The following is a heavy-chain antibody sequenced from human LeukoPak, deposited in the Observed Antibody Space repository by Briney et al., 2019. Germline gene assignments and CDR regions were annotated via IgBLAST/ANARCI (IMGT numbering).Heavy chain of an antibody. CDR1: GITLSNYG. CDR3: LVTTRSRGFDY. J-gene: IGHJ4*02. Sequence: GGSLRLSCAVSGITLSNYGMSWVRQAPGKGLEWVASIRRSGGITNYVASVKGRFTVSRDNPKNSVYLQMSSLRAEDTAVYYCLVTTRSRGFDYWGQGTLVTVSS. CDR2: IRRSGGIT. D-gene: IGHD1/OR15-1a*01. V-gene: IGHV3-48*04.